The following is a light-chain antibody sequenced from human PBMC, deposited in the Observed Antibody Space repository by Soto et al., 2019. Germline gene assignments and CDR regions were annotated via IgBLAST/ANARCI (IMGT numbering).Light chain of an antibody. CDR1: SDDVGAYNS. V-gene: IGLV2-23*01. J-gene: IGLJ1*01. CDR2: KGT. CDR3: CFSAPESTYV. Sequence: SARAQPASVSGSPGQSITISCTGTSDDVGAYNSVSWYQQLPHKAPQVILYKGTQRPSGVSSRFSGSTSGNAASLTISGLQADDEADYFCCFSAPESTYVFGHGTKVTV.